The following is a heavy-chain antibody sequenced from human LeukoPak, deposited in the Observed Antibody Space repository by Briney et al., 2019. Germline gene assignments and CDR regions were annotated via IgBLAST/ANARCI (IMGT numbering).Heavy chain of an antibody. J-gene: IGHJ6*02. CDR1: EFTFGSYA. D-gene: IGHD5-12*01. Sequence: PGGSLRLSCAASEFTFGSYAMQWVRQAPGKGLEWVSGISTSGGSTWYSDSVKGRFTISRDNSKNTLYLQMNSLRAEDTAIYYCAKVVAPRSGADVWGQGTTVTVSS. CDR2: ISTSGGST. CDR3: AKVVAPRSGADV. V-gene: IGHV3-23*01.